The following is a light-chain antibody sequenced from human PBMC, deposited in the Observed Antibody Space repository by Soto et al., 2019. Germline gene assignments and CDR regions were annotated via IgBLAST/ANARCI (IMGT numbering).Light chain of an antibody. CDR3: HQYGSAPAWT. Sequence: EIVLTQSPGTLSLFPGERATLSCRASQSISSSYLAWYQQKPGQAPRLLIYGASSRATGIPDRFSGAGSATDFTLTISRLGPEDFAVYYGHQYGSAPAWTFGQGTKVEIK. V-gene: IGKV3-20*01. CDR1: QSISSSY. J-gene: IGKJ1*01. CDR2: GAS.